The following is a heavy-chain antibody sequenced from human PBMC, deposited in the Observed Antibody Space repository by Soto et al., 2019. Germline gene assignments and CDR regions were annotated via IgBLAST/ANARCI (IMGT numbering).Heavy chain of an antibody. D-gene: IGHD4-17*01. V-gene: IGHV5-51*03. CDR2: IYPGDSDT. CDR3: ARLLLLDNDYGDPVAFDI. J-gene: IGHJ3*02. Sequence: KQRGSLKISCKGSGYSFSSYWIGWVRQMPGKGLEWMGIIYPGDSDTRYSPPFQGQVTFSGDKSITTAYLQWSSLKASDTAMYYCARLLLLDNDYGDPVAFDIWGQGTMVTVSS. CDR1: GYSFSSYW.